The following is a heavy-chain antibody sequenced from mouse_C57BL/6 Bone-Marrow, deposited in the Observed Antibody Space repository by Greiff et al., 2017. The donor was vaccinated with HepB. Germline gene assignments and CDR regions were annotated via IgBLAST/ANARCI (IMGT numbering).Heavy chain of an antibody. CDR1: EYEFPSHD. V-gene: IGHV5-2*01. D-gene: IGHD2-12*01. Sequence: DVKLEESGGGLVQPGESLKLSCESNEYEFPSHDMSWVRMTPEKRLELVAAINRDGGSTYYPDTMERRFIISRDKTKKSLYLQMSSLRSEDTALYYCARPYYSKAMDYWGQGTSVTVSS. CDR2: INRDGGST. J-gene: IGHJ4*01. CDR3: ARPYYSKAMDY.